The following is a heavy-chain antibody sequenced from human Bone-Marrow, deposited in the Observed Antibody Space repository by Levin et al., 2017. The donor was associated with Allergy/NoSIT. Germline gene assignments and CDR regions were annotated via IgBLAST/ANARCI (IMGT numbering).Heavy chain of an antibody. D-gene: IGHD4-17*01. CDR1: GGSISSGGYY. Sequence: SETLSLTCTVSGGSISSGGYYWSWIRQHPGKGLEWIGYIYYSGSTYYNPSLKSRVTISVDTSKNQFSLKLSSVTAADTAVYYCASSTYGDYDYYYGMDVWGQGTTVTVSS. J-gene: IGHJ6*02. CDR2: IYYSGST. CDR3: ASSTYGDYDYYYGMDV. V-gene: IGHV4-31*03.